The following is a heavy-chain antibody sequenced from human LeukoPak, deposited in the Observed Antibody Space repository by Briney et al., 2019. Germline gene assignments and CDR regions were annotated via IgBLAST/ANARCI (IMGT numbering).Heavy chain of an antibody. CDR2: ISSSSSFI. CDR3: ARDYILTGYSDY. D-gene: IGHD3-9*01. Sequence: SCKASGGTFSIYSMNWVRQAPGKGLEWVSSISSSSSFIYYADSVKGRFTISRDNAKNSLYLQMNSLRAEDTAVYYCARDYILTGYSDYWGQGTLVTVSS. V-gene: IGHV3-21*01. CDR1: GGTFSIYS. J-gene: IGHJ4*02.